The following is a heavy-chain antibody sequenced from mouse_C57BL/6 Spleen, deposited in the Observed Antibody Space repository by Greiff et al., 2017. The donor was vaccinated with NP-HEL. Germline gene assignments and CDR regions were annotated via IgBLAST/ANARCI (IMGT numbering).Heavy chain of an antibody. CDR1: GYTFTSYG. CDR2: IYPRSGNT. D-gene: IGHD1-1*01. CDR3: ARSRSYYGSSYAWYFDV. V-gene: IGHV1-81*01. Sequence: QVQLQQSGAELARPGASVKLSCKASGYTFTSYGISWVKQRTGQGLEWIGEIYPRSGNTYYNEKFKGKATLTADKSSSTAYMELRSLTSEDSAVYFCARSRSYYGSSYAWYFDVWGTGTTVTVSS. J-gene: IGHJ1*03.